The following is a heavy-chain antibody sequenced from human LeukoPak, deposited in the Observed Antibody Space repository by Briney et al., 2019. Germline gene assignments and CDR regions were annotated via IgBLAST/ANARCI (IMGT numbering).Heavy chain of an antibody. CDR3: ARRGTGALPFDY. J-gene: IGHJ4*02. CDR2: INHSGST. D-gene: IGHD7-27*01. V-gene: IGHV4-38-2*01. Sequence: SETLSLTCAVSGYSISSGYYWGWVRQPPGKGLEWIGEINHSGSTNYNPSLKSRVTISVDTSKNQFSLKLSSVTAADTAVYYCARRGTGALPFDYWGQGTLVTVSS. CDR1: GYSISSGYY.